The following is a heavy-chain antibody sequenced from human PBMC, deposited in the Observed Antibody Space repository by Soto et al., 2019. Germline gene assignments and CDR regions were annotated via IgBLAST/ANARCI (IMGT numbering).Heavy chain of an antibody. CDR3: AREWYSYGRYFDF. CDR1: AFSLFSYP. V-gene: IGHV3-30-3*01. J-gene: IGHJ4*01. CDR2: ISSDGNKK. D-gene: IGHD5-18*01. Sequence: GGSLRLSCAASAFSLFSYPMHWVRHTQDKGMDWVAFISSDGNKKRYADSVEGRFTISRDNSKNTVFLQISSLRTADTALYYCAREWYSYGRYFDFWGHGTPVTVSS.